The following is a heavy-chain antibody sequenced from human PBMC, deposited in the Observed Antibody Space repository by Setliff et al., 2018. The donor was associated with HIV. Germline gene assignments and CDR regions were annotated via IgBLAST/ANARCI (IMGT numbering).Heavy chain of an antibody. Sequence: ASVKVSCKASGYTFTSYYMHWVRQAPGQGLEWMGIINPSSGSTTYAQKFQGRVTMTRDTSTSTVYMELSSLRSEDTAAYYCARDPAPSSSASYFQHRGQGTPVTVSS. D-gene: IGHD6-6*01. CDR2: INPSSGST. CDR3: ARDPAPSSSASYFQH. J-gene: IGHJ1*01. V-gene: IGHV1-46*01. CDR1: GYTFTSYY.